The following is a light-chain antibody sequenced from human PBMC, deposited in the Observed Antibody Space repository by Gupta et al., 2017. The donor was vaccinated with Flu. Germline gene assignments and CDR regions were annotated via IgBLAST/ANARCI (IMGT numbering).Light chain of an antibody. CDR1: QSLLHSNGYNY. CDR3: MQARQTPLT. CDR2: LGS. Sequence: DIVMTQSPLSLPVTPGEPASISCRSSQSLLHSNGYNYFDWYLQKPGQSPQLLIYLGSNRASGVPDRFSGSGSGTDFTLEISRVEAEDVGVYYCMQARQTPLTFGQGTKLEIK. V-gene: IGKV2-28*01. J-gene: IGKJ2*01.